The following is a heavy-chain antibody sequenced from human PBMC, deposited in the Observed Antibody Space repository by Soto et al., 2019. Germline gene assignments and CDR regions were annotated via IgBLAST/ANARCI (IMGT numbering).Heavy chain of an antibody. CDR2: ISYDGSNK. Sequence: PGLSXGLCGSSAVVTFVSYGIHLFRQAPGKGLEWVAVISYDGSNKYYADSVKGRFNISRHNSKNTLYLKMNSLRAEDTAVYYCATDGGCGITMIVVVEWGQGTLVKVYS. J-gene: IGHJ4*02. V-gene: IGHV3-30*03. D-gene: IGHD3-22*01. CDR3: ATDGGCGITMIVVVE. CDR1: VVTFVSYG.